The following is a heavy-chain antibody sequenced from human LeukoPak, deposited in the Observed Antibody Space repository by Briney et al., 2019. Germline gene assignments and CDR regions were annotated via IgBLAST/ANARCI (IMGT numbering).Heavy chain of an antibody. CDR2: IYYSGST. CDR1: GGSISSYY. Sequence: PSETLSLTCTVSGGSISSYYWSWIRQPPRKGLEWIGYIYYSGSTNYNPSLKSRVTISVDTSKNQFSLKLSSVTAADTAVYYCARLSAGNDYWGQGTLVTVSS. CDR3: ARLSAGNDY. V-gene: IGHV4-59*08. J-gene: IGHJ4*02. D-gene: IGHD6-13*01.